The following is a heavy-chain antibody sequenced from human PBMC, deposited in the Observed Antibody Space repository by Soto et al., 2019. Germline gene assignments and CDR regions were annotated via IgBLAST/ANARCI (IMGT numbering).Heavy chain of an antibody. CDR3: ARDSEAAAGSGFDP. D-gene: IGHD6-13*01. CDR2: IYYSGST. J-gene: IGHJ5*02. CDR1: GGSISSYY. Sequence: SETLSLTCTVSGGSISSYYWSWIRQPPGKGLEWIGYIYYSGSTNYNPSLKSRVTISVDTSKNQFSLKLSSVTAADTAGYYCARDSEAAAGSGFDPWGQGTLVTVSS. V-gene: IGHV4-59*01.